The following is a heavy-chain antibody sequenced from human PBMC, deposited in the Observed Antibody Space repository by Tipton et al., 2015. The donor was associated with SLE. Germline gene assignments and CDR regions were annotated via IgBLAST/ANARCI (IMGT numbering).Heavy chain of an antibody. J-gene: IGHJ6*02. V-gene: IGHV4-39*07. CDR1: GGFIGSSSYY. CDR2: VSYLGST. Sequence: TLSLTCSVSGGFIGSSSYYWGWIRQPPGKGLEWIGSVSYLGSTSYNATLESRVTISIDTSKKHFSLKLSSVTAADTAVYYCATSPLTVWGQGTTVIVSS. CDR3: ATSPLTV.